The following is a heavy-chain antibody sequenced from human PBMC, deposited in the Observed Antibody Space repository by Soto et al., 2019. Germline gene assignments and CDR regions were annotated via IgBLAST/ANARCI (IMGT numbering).Heavy chain of an antibody. CDR3: VRYTVTRVVGY. J-gene: IGHJ4*02. CDR1: GGSFSGYY. V-gene: IGHV4-34*01. Sequence: QVQLQQSGAGLLKPAETLSLTCAVSGGSFSGYYWSWIRQPPGKGLEWIGEINHSGSTNYNPSLKRRVTISLDTSKNQFSLKLSDVTDADTDVYYCVRYTVTRVVGYWGQGTLVTVSS. D-gene: IGHD4-17*01. CDR2: INHSGST.